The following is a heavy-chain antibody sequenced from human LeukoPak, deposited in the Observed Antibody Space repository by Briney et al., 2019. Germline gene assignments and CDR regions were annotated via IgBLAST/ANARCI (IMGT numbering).Heavy chain of an antibody. D-gene: IGHD3-10*01. CDR3: ARGYGSGSPFYYYMDV. CDR2: MNPNSGNT. Sequence: GASVKVSCKASGYTFTSYDINWVRQATGQGLEWMGWMNPNSGNTGYAQKFQGRVTITRNTSISTVYMELSSLRSEDTAVYYCARGYGSGSPFYYYMDVWGKGTTVTVSS. V-gene: IGHV1-8*03. CDR1: GYTFTSYD. J-gene: IGHJ6*03.